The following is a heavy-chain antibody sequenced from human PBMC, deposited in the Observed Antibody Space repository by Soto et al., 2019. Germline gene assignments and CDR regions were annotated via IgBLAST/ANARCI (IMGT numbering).Heavy chain of an antibody. CDR1: GGTFSSYA. CDR2: IIPIFGTA. Sequence: GASVKVSCKASGGTFSSYAISWVRQAPGQGLEWMGGIIPIFGTANYAQKFQGRVTITADESTSTAYMELSSLRSEDTAVYYCARGHLGYCTNGVCYQFDYWGQGTLVTVSS. V-gene: IGHV1-69*13. CDR3: ARGHLGYCTNGVCYQFDY. J-gene: IGHJ4*02. D-gene: IGHD2-8*01.